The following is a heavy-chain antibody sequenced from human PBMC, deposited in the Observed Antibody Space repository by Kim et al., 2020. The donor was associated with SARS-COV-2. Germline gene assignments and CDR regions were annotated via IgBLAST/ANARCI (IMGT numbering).Heavy chain of an antibody. D-gene: IGHD2-2*01. Sequence: SETLSLTCAVYGGSFSGYYWSWIRQPPGKGLEWIGEINHSGSTNYNPSLKSRVTISVDTSKNQFSLKLSSVTAADTAVYYCARGRRYCSSTSCYAPRLWFDYWGQGTLVTVSS. J-gene: IGHJ4*02. CDR1: GGSFSGYY. CDR3: ARGRRYCSSTSCYAPRLWFDY. CDR2: INHSGST. V-gene: IGHV4-34*01.